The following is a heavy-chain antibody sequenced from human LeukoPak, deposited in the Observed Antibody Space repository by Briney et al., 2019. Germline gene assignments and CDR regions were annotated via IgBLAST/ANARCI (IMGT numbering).Heavy chain of an antibody. J-gene: IGHJ6*02. V-gene: IGHV1-2*02. CDR3: ARGRTNYDFWSGYYTGYYYYGMDV. D-gene: IGHD3-3*01. CDR1: GYTFTGYY. CDR2: INPNSGGT. Sequence: ASVNVSCKASGYTFTGYYMHWVRQAPGQGLEWMGWINPNSGGTNYAQKFQGRVTMTRDTSISTAYMELSRLRSDDTAVYYCARGRTNYDFWSGYYTGYYYYGMDVWGQGTTVTVSS.